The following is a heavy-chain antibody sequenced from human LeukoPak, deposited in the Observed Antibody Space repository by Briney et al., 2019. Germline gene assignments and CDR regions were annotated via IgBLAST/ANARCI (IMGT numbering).Heavy chain of an antibody. Sequence: SVKDSCKASGGTFSSYAISWVRQAPGQGLEWMGRIIPIFGTANYAQKFQGRVTITTDESTSTAYMELSSLRSEDTAVYYCARSEQQLVPQNWFDPWGQGTLVTVSS. D-gene: IGHD6-13*01. V-gene: IGHV1-69*05. CDR1: GGTFSSYA. J-gene: IGHJ5*02. CDR2: IIPIFGTA. CDR3: ARSEQQLVPQNWFDP.